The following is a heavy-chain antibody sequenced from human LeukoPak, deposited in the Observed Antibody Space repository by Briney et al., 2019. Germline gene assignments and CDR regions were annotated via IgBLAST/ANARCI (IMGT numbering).Heavy chain of an antibody. D-gene: IGHD2-15*01. V-gene: IGHV6-1*01. J-gene: IGHJ4*02. CDR3: ARADCSGGSCHFDF. CDR2: TYYRSKWYN. CDR1: GDSVTSNNAA. Sequence: SQTLSLTCAISGDSVTSNNAARNWIRQSPSRGLEWLARTYYRSKWYNGYAVFMKSRITINPDTSKNQFSLQLNSVTPEDTAVYYCARADCSGGSCHFDFWGQGTLVTVSS.